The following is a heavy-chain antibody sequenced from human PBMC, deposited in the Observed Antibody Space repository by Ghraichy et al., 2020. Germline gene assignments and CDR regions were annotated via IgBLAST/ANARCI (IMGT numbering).Heavy chain of an antibody. D-gene: IGHD6-13*01. V-gene: IGHV1-24*01. CDR3: ATGKAAAGLFDY. J-gene: IGHJ4*02. Sequence: ASVKVSCKVSGYTLTELSMHWVRQAPGKGLEWMGGFDPEDGETIYAQKFQGRVTMTEDTSTDTAYMELSSLRSEDTAVYYCATGKAAAGLFDYWGQGTLVTVSS. CDR1: GYTLTELS. CDR2: FDPEDGET.